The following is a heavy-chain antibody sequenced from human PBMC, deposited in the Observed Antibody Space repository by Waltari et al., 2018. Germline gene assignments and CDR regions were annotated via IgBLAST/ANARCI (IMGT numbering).Heavy chain of an antibody. CDR1: GFTFSSYS. Sequence: EVQLVESGGGLVQPGGSLRLSCAASGFTFSSYSMNWVRQAPGKGREWVSYISSSSSTIYYADSVKGRFTISRDNAKNSLHLQMNSLRDEDTAVYYCAGGSFGVDTFDYWGQGTLVTVSS. D-gene: IGHD3-3*01. CDR2: ISSSSSTI. CDR3: AGGSFGVDTFDY. J-gene: IGHJ4*02. V-gene: IGHV3-48*02.